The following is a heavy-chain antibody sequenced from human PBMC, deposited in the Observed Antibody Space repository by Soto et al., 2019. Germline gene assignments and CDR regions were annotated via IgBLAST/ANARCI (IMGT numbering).Heavy chain of an antibody. CDR3: ARNSGSYRSRGDAFDI. Sequence: PSETLSLTCTVSGGSVSSGSYYWSWIRQPPGKGLEWIGYIYYSGSTNYNPSLKSRVTISVDTSKNQFSLKLSSVTAADTAVYYCARNSGSYRSRGDAFDIWGQGTMVTVSS. D-gene: IGHD1-26*01. CDR1: GGSVSSGSYY. J-gene: IGHJ3*02. V-gene: IGHV4-61*01. CDR2: IYYSGST.